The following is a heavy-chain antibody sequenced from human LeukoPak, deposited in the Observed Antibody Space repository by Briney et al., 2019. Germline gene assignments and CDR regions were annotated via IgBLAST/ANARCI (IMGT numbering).Heavy chain of an antibody. CDR2: ISHSGSP. V-gene: IGHV4/OR15-8*01. Sequence: PSETLSLTCGVSGGFIINGKWWSWFRQPPGKGLEWIGEISHSGSPNYNPSLKGRLTISVDTAKDQFSLKLSSVTAADTAVYYCASGSVVVPGVSYYYYYMDVWGKGTTVTVSS. D-gene: IGHD2-2*01. CDR1: GGFIINGKW. CDR3: ASGSVVVPGVSYYYYYMDV. J-gene: IGHJ6*03.